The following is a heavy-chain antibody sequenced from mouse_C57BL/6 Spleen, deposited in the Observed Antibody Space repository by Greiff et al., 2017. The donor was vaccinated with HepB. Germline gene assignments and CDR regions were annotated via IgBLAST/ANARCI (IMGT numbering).Heavy chain of an antibody. CDR1: GFSFNTYA. D-gene: IGHD2-5*01. J-gene: IGHJ4*01. CDR3: GRSNYVYAMDY. CDR2: IRSKSNNYAT. V-gene: IGHV10-1*01. Sequence: EVKLEESGGGLVQPKGSLKLSCAASGFSFNTYAMNWVRQAPGKGLEWVARIRSKSNNYATYYADSVKDRFTISRDDSESMLYLQMNNLKTEDTAMYYCGRSNYVYAMDYWGQGTSVTVSS.